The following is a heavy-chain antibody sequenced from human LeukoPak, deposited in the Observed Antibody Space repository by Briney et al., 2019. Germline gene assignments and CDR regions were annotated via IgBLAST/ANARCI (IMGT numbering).Heavy chain of an antibody. J-gene: IGHJ6*03. CDR3: ARGYGDYDRESYNYYYYMYV. CDR1: GGSINDYY. V-gene: IGHV4-59*01. CDR2: IYSSGST. D-gene: IGHD4-17*01. Sequence: PSETLSLTCTVSGGSINDYYWTWIRQPPGKGLEWIGNIYSSGSTNYNPSLESRLTISVDTSKRQFSLRLSAVTAADTAVYYCARGYGDYDRESYNYYYYMYVWGKGTTVTVSS.